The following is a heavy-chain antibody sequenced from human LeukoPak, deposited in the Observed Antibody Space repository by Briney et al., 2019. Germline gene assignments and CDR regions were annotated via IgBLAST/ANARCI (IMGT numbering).Heavy chain of an antibody. CDR1: GYSFTSYW. Sequence: GESLQISCKGSGYSFTSYWIAWVRQMPGKGLEWMGIIHPGDSDTRYSPSSQGQVTISADKSISTAYLQWSSLQASDTAMYYCARQTSMDVWGQGTTVTVSS. J-gene: IGHJ6*02. CDR3: ARQTSMDV. CDR2: IHPGDSDT. V-gene: IGHV5-51*01.